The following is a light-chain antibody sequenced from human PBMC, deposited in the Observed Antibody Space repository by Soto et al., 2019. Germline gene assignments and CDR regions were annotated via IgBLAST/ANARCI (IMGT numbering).Light chain of an antibody. CDR3: QQRSNWPQLT. CDR2: DAS. J-gene: IGKJ4*01. CDR1: QSFRGL. Sequence: EIEMTQSPATLSVSPGERATLSCRASQSFRGLLAWYQQKPGQAPRLLIYDASNRATGIPARFSGSGSGTDFTLTISSLEPEDFAVYYCQQRSNWPQLTFGGGTKVDIK. V-gene: IGKV3-11*01.